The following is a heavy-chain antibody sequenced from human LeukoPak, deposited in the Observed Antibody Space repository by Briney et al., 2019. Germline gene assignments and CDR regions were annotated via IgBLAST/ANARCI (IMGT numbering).Heavy chain of an antibody. CDR2: ISAYNGNT. V-gene: IGHV1-18*01. Sequence: ASVKVSCKASGYTFTSYGISWVRQAPGQGLEWMGWISAYNGNTNYAQKLQGRVTMTTDTSTSTVYMELRSLRSDDTAVYYCARVAGATYAFDIWGQGTMVTVSS. J-gene: IGHJ3*02. CDR1: GYTFTSYG. CDR3: ARVAGATYAFDI. D-gene: IGHD1-26*01.